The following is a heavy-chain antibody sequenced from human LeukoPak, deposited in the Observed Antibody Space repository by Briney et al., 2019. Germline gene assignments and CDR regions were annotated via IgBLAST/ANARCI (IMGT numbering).Heavy chain of an antibody. D-gene: IGHD6-13*01. J-gene: IGHJ6*03. CDR3: ARGGGIAAAGTSAYYYYMDV. Sequence: SQTLSLTCAISGDSVSSNSAAWNWIRQSPSRGLEWLGRTYYRSKWYNDYAVSVKSRITINPDTSKNQFSLQLNSVTPEDTAVYYCARGGGIAAAGTSAYYYYMDVWGKGTTVTVSS. V-gene: IGHV6-1*01. CDR2: TYYRSKWYN. CDR1: GDSVSSNSAA.